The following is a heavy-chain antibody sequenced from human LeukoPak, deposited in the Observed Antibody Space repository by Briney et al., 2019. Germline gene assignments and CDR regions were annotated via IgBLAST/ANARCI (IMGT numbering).Heavy chain of an antibody. CDR3: ARDPKKWLTYYYYGMDV. CDR1: GFIFSSYW. Sequence: GGSLRLSCAASGFIFSSYWMSWVRQAPGKGLEWVANIKQDGNERHYVDSVKGRFTISRDNSKNTLYLQMNSLRAEDTAVYYCARDPKKWLTYYYYGMDVWGQGTTVTVSS. D-gene: IGHD6-19*01. V-gene: IGHV3-7*01. J-gene: IGHJ6*02. CDR2: IKQDGNER.